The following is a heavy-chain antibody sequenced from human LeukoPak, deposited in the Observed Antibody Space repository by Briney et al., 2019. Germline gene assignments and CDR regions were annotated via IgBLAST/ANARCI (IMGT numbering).Heavy chain of an antibody. CDR3: AGDHSGGLDYYYYYKDV. J-gene: IGHJ6*03. CDR1: GFTFSDYY. Sequence: GGSLRLSCAASGFTFSDYYMSWIRQAPGKGLEWVSYISTSGTIKYYADSVKGRFTTSRDNAKNSLYLQMNSLRVEDTAVYYCAGDHSGGLDYYYYYKDVWGKGTTVTVSS. CDR2: ISTSGTIK. D-gene: IGHD3-10*01. V-gene: IGHV3-11*04.